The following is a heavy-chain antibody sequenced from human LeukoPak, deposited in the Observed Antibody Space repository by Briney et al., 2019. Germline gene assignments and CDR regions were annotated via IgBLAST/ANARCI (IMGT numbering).Heavy chain of an antibody. V-gene: IGHV3-23*01. CDR3: ARAPHYSNYGPYYYGMDV. Sequence: PGGSLRLSCAASGFTFSSDAMSWVRQAPGKGLEWVSAISGSGGSTYYADSVKGRFTISRDNSKNSLYLQMNSLRAEDTAVYYCARAPHYSNYGPYYYGMDVWGQGTTVTVSS. CDR1: GFTFSSDA. J-gene: IGHJ6*02. D-gene: IGHD4-11*01. CDR2: ISGSGGST.